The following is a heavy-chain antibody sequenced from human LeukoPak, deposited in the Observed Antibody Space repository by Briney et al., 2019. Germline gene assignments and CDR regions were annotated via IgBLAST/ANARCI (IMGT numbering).Heavy chain of an antibody. D-gene: IGHD4-23*01. CDR3: ARDQRGDYGGNSNYFDY. Sequence: ASVKVSCKASGYTFTSYGISWVRQAPGQGLEWMGWISAYNGNTNYAQKFQGRVTITADESTSTAYMELSSLRSEDTAVYYCARDQRGDYGGNSNYFDYWGQGTLVTVSS. V-gene: IGHV1-18*01. CDR1: GYTFTSYG. CDR2: ISAYNGNT. J-gene: IGHJ4*02.